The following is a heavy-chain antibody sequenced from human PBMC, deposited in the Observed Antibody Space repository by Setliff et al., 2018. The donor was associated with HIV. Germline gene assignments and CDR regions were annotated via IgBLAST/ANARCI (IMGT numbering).Heavy chain of an antibody. V-gene: IGHV3-9*01. J-gene: IGHJ5*02. D-gene: IGHD1-1*01. Sequence: GGSLRLSCAASGFTFRDYTMNWVRQAPGEGLEWVSGISWNIFNIAYADSVKGRFTISRDNAKNSLYLQMNSLRDEDTALYYCAKEGRVTTAFDLWGQGTLVTVSS. CDR3: AKEGRVTTAFDL. CDR2: ISWNIFNI. CDR1: GFTFRDYT.